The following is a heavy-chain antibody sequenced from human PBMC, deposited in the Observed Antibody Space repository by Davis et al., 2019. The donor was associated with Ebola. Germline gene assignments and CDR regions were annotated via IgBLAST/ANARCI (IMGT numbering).Heavy chain of an antibody. D-gene: IGHD3-10*01. CDR1: GFTFTSYS. CDR2: ISSSSGTI. CDR3: ANLGAGSHDTDFDY. J-gene: IGHJ4*02. Sequence: GGSLRLSCAASGFTFTSYSMNWVRQAPGKGLEWLSYISSSSGTIYYADSVKGRFTISRDNSKSMLYLQMNSLTMEDTAVYFCANLGAGSHDTDFDYWGAGTLVTVSS. V-gene: IGHV3-48*01.